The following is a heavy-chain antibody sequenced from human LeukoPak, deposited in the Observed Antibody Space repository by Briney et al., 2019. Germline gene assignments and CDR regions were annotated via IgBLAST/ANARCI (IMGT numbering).Heavy chain of an antibody. V-gene: IGHV4-59*11. CDR2: IYYSGST. D-gene: IGHD4-11*01. CDR1: GGSISSHY. CDR3: ARTFYSIYYFDY. Sequence: SETLSLTCTVSGGSISSHYWSWIRQPPGKGLEWIGYIYYSGSTNYNPSLKSRVTISVDTSKNQFSLKLSSVTATDTAVYYCARTFYSIYYFDYWGQGTLVTVSS. J-gene: IGHJ4*02.